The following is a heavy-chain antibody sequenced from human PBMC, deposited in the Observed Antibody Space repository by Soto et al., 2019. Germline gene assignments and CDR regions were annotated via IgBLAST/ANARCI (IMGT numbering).Heavy chain of an antibody. CDR3: ARDTLTLYYYYGIDV. CDR1: GFTFSGYG. CDR2: IRYDGSNT. Sequence: GGSLRLSCAASGFTFSGYGMHWVRQAPGKGLEWVAIIRYDGSNTYYADSLKGRFTISRDNSKNTLYLQMNSLRAEDTAVYYCARDTLTLYYYYGIDVWGQGTMVTVSS. V-gene: IGHV3-30*02. D-gene: IGHD3-16*01. J-gene: IGHJ6*02.